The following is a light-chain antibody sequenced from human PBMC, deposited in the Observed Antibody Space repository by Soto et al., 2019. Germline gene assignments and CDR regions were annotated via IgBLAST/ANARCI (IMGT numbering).Light chain of an antibody. CDR3: QPLNNYPLT. Sequence: DIQITQSPSTLSGSVGDRVTITCRASQGIGSYVARDQRKPGSAPKLLIDAAATVHKGVPSRFIGSVSGTRFTLTITSLQPEALATYSCQPLNNYPLTIGQGTRLAIK. CDR1: QGIGSY. CDR2: AAA. V-gene: IGKV1-9*01. J-gene: IGKJ5*01.